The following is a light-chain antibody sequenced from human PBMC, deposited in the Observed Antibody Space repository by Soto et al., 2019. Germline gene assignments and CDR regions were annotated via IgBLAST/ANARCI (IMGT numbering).Light chain of an antibody. CDR3: LQVNVYPST. CDR1: QGISSY. V-gene: IGKV1-9*01. J-gene: IGKJ4*01. CDR2: DAS. Sequence: IQLTQSPSSLSASVGDRVTITCRASQGISSYLGWYQQKPGKAPNLLIYDASTLHSGVPSRFSGGGSGTDFTLAISSLQPEDFATYYCLQVNVYPSTFGGGTKVDVK.